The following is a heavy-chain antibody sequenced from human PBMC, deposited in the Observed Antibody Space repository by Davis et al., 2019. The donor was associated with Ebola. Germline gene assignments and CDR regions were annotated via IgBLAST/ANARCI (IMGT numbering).Heavy chain of an antibody. CDR1: GYTFTSYY. D-gene: IGHD3-16*01. V-gene: IGHV1-46*01. J-gene: IGHJ4*02. CDR3: ASRSYGGIFDY. Sequence: ASVKVSCKASGYTFTSYYMHWVRQAPGQGLEWMGIINPSGGSTSYAQKFQGRVTITADESTSTAYMELSSLRSEDTAVYYCASRSYGGIFDYWGQGTLVTVSS. CDR2: INPSGGST.